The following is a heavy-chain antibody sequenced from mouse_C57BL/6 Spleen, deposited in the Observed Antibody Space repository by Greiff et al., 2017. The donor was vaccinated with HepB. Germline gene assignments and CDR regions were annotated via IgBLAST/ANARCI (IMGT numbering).Heavy chain of an antibody. CDR1: GYTFTSYD. V-gene: IGHV1-85*01. Sequence: VQLQQSGPELVKPGASVKLSCKASGYTFTSYDINWVKQRPGQGLEWIGWIYPRDGSTKYNEKFKGKATLTVDTSSSTAYMELHSLTSEDSAVYFCAIYYGSSYDWYFDVWGTGTTVTVSS. D-gene: IGHD1-1*01. CDR3: AIYYGSSYDWYFDV. CDR2: IYPRDGST. J-gene: IGHJ1*03.